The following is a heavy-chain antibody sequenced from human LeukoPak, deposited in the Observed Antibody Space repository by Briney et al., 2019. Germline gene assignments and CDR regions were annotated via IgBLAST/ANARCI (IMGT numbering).Heavy chain of an antibody. V-gene: IGHV3-23*01. CDR1: GFTFNRFA. Sequence: GGSLRLSCVVSGFTFNRFAVAWVRQAPGKGLKWVSTISGGGGNIYLADSVKGRFTISRDNSKSTLYLQMNSLRPEDTAVYYCAKMTTVVDWAFDIWGQGTMVTVSS. D-gene: IGHD4-23*01. CDR3: AKMTTVVDWAFDI. J-gene: IGHJ3*02. CDR2: ISGGGGNI.